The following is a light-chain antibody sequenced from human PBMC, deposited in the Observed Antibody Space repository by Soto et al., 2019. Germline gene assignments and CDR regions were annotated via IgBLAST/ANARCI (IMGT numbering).Light chain of an antibody. Sequence: DIQMTQSPSSLSASVGDRVTITCLASQSISSYLNWYQQKPGKAPKLLIYAASSLQSGVPSRFSGSGSGTDFTLTISSLQPEDFATYYCQQSYSTPPTFGQGTKVDI. CDR2: AAS. V-gene: IGKV1-39*01. CDR3: QQSYSTPPT. J-gene: IGKJ1*01. CDR1: QSISSY.